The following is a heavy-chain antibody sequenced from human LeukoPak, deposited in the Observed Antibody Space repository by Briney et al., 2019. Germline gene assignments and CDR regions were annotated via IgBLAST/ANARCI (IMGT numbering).Heavy chain of an antibody. Sequence: GPSMTLSCNAYGATFSSYAISWVRQAPGQGLEWKGGIIPIFGTANYAQKLQGRIRITADESTSTAYMELSSLRSEDTAVYYCARERDYYDGSGYYLFYPWGQGTLVTVSS. V-gene: IGHV1-69*01. CDR2: IIPIFGTA. CDR1: GATFSSYA. D-gene: IGHD3-22*01. J-gene: IGHJ5*02. CDR3: ARERDYYDGSGYYLFYP.